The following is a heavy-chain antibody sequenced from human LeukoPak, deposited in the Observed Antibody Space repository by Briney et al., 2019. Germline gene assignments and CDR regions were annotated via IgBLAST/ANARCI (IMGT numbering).Heavy chain of an antibody. CDR3: EKDLGGSGDYRPY. J-gene: IGHJ4*02. D-gene: IGHD2-21*02. CDR1: GFTFSSYA. Sequence: PGGSLRLSCATSGFTFSSYAMSWVRQAPGKGLEWVSAISGSDGSTYYADSVKGRFTISRDNSKNTLYLQMNSLSAEDTAVCYCEKDLGGSGDYRPYWGQGSVVTVSS. CDR2: ISGSDGST. V-gene: IGHV3-23*01.